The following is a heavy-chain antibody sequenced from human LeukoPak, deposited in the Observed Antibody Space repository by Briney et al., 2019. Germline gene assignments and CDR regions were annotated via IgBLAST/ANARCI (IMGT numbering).Heavy chain of an antibody. CDR1: GGPFSGYF. D-gene: IGHD3-10*01. CDR3: ARRYYYNLGSFPFDF. V-gene: IGHV4-34*01. CDR2: IHNSGTT. J-gene: IGHJ4*02. Sequence: PSETLSLTCAVSGGPFSGYFWSWIRQSSGKGLEWIGEIHNSGTTNYNPSLNSRVTISEDTSKNQFYLNLSSVTAADAAVYYCARRYYYNLGSFPFDFWGQGTLVTVSS.